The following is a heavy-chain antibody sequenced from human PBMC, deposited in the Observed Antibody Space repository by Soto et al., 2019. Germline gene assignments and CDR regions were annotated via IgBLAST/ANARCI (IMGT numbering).Heavy chain of an antibody. CDR2: IIPIFGTA. CDR1: GGSFSSYA. Sequence: SVKVSCKASGGSFSSYAISWVRQAPGQGLEWMGGIIPIFGTANYAQKFQGRVTITADESTSTAYMELSSLRSEDTAVYYCATRSPTTVVTHDAFDIWGQGTMVTVS. D-gene: IGHD4-17*01. V-gene: IGHV1-69*13. J-gene: IGHJ3*02. CDR3: ATRSPTTVVTHDAFDI.